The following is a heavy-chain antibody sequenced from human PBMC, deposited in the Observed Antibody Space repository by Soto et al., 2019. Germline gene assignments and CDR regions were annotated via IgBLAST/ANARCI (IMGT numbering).Heavy chain of an antibody. D-gene: IGHD4-4*01. V-gene: IGHV4-59*13. J-gene: IGHJ4*02. CDR1: GCELVDYS. CDR3: ARGSNSNFEGPIV. Sequence: PSDTQSLTCLVSGCELVDYSWNWIRQPEGEGLEWIGYIFYRGETKYNHSHSLWSRVTISTDTSKNQVSLTLTSVTAADTAVYYCARGSNSNFEGPIVWGQGNLVTASA. CDR2: IFYRGET.